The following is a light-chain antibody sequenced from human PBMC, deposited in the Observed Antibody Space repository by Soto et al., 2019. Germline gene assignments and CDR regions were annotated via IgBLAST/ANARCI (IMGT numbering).Light chain of an antibody. CDR3: SSFAGDNTLV. V-gene: IGLV2-8*01. Sequence: QSVLTQPTSASGSPGQSVTISCAGTGSVIDVYDFVSCYQQHPDKAPKLIIYEVYKRPSGVPDRFSASKSGNTASLTVSGLQAEDEPDYFCSSFAGDNTLVFVGGTKLTVL. CDR1: GSVIDVYDF. CDR2: EVY. J-gene: IGLJ2*01.